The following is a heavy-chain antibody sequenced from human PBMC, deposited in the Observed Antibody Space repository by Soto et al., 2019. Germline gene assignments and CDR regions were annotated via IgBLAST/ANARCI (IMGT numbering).Heavy chain of an antibody. J-gene: IGHJ6*02. V-gene: IGHV5-51*01. CDR3: ATTALYYDILTGPRDYYYYYGMDV. D-gene: IGHD3-9*01. CDR2: IYPGDSDT. CDR1: GYSFTSYW. Sequence: GESLKISCQGFGYSFTSYWIGWVRQMPGKSLEWMGIIYPGDSDTRYSPSFQGQVTISADKSISTAYLQWSSLKASDTAMYYCATTALYYDILTGPRDYYYYYGMDVWGQGTTVTVSS.